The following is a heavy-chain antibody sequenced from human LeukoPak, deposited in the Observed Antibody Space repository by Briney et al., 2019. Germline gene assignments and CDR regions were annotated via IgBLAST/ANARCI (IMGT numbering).Heavy chain of an antibody. D-gene: IGHD4-11*01. J-gene: IGHJ3*02. CDR1: GGTFSNYA. CDR3: ARVTDYTMGGTAFDI. CDR2: IIPVFGTP. V-gene: IGHV1-69*13. Sequence: SVKVSCKASGGTFSNYAISWVRQAPGQGLEWMGGIIPVFGTPNYAQKFQGRVTISADDSTTTAYMELSSLRSGDTAVYYCARVTDYTMGGTAFDIWGQGTMVTVSS.